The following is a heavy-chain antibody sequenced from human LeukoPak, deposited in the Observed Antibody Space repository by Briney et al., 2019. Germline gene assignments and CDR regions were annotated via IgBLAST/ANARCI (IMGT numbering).Heavy chain of an antibody. D-gene: IGHD4-23*01. CDR1: GGSISSSSYY. CDR3: ARFEGDYGGNEPLDY. V-gene: IGHV4-39*07. Sequence: TPSETLSLTCTVSGGSISSSSYYWGWIRQPPGKGLEWIGSIYYSGSTYYNPSLKSRVTISVDTSKNQFSLKLSSVTAADTAVYYCARFEGDYGGNEPLDYWGQGTLVTVSS. J-gene: IGHJ4*02. CDR2: IYYSGST.